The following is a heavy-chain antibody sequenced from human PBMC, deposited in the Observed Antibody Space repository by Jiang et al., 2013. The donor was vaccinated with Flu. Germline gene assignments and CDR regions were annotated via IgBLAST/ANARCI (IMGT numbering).Heavy chain of an antibody. CDR2: IIPIFGTA. Sequence: SGAEVKKPGSSVKVSCKASGGTFSNYAISWVRQAPGQGLEWMGGIIPIFGTANYAQKFQGRVTITADESTSTAYMELSSLRSEDTAVYYCARDMQGVGATIGVDYWGQGTLVTVSS. J-gene: IGHJ4*02. CDR3: ARDMQGVGATIGVDY. CDR1: GGTFSNYA. V-gene: IGHV1-69*01. D-gene: IGHD1-26*01.